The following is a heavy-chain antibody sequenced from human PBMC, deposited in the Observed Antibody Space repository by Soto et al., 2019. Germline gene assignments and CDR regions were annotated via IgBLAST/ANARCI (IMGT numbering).Heavy chain of an antibody. Sequence: SSETLSRTCTVSGGSISSGDYYWSWIRQPPGKGLEWIGYIYYSGSTYYKPSLKSRVTISVDTSKNQFSLKLSSVTAADTAVYYCARGDSSGWYYFDYWGQGTLVTVSS. CDR2: IYYSGST. CDR3: ARGDSSGWYYFDY. J-gene: IGHJ4*02. CDR1: GGSISSGDYY. V-gene: IGHV4-30-4*01. D-gene: IGHD6-19*01.